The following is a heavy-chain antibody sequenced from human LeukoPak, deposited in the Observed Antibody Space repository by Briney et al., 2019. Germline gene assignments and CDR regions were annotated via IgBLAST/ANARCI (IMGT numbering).Heavy chain of an antibody. D-gene: IGHD3-3*01. CDR2: IYYSGST. V-gene: IGHV4-61*01. CDR3: ARGVTIFGVVINFDY. CDR1: GYSISSGYY. Sequence: SETLSLTCTVSGYSISSGYYWGWIWQPPGKGLEWIGYIYYSGSTNYNPSLKSRVTVSVDTSKNQFSLKLSSVTAADTAVYYCARGVTIFGVVINFDYWGQGTLVTVSS. J-gene: IGHJ4*02.